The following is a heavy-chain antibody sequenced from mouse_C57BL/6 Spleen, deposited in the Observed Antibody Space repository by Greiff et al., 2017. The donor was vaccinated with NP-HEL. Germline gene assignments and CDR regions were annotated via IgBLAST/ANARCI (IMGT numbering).Heavy chain of an antibody. CDR3: AREDGNYVDFDY. CDR2: ISYDGRN. CDR1: GYSITSGYY. D-gene: IGHD2-1*01. J-gene: IGHJ2*01. V-gene: IGHV3-6*01. Sequence: EVKLMESGPGLVKPSQSLSLTCSVTGYSITSGYYWNWIRQFPGNKLEWMGYISYDGRNNYNPSLKNRISITRDTSKNQFFLKLNSVTTEDTATYYCAREDGNYVDFDYWGQGTTLTVSS.